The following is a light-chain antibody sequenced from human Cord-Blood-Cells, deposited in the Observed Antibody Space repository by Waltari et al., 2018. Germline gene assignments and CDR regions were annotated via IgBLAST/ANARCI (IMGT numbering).Light chain of an antibody. CDR1: SSDVGSSNL. Sequence: QSALTQPASVSGSPGQSITIPCTGTSSDVGSSNLVSWYQQHPGKAPKLMIYEVSKRPSGVSNRFSGSKSGNTASLTISGLQAEDEADYYCCSYAGSSTWVFGGGTKLTVL. V-gene: IGLV2-23*02. J-gene: IGLJ3*02. CDR2: EVS. CDR3: CSYAGSSTWV.